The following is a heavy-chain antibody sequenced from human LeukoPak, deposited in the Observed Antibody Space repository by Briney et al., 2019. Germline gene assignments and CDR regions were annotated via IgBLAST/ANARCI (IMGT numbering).Heavy chain of an antibody. CDR3: ASSQGSWPDYFDY. CDR2: ITNTKSTI. V-gene: IGHV3-48*03. CDR1: GFTFSSYE. D-gene: IGHD6-13*01. J-gene: IGHJ4*02. Sequence: GGSLRLSCAASGFTFSSYEMNWVRQSPGKGLEWVSFITNTKSTIYYADSVKGRFTISRDNAKNSLYLQMNSLRAEDTAVYYCASSQGSWPDYFDYWGQGILVTVSS.